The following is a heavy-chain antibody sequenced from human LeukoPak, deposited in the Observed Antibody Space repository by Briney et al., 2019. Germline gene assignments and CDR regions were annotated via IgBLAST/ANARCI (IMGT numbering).Heavy chain of an antibody. J-gene: IGHJ4*02. CDR1: GFTFSSYA. D-gene: IGHD4-17*01. Sequence: GGSLRLSCAASGFTFSSYAMHWVRQASGKGLEWVAVISYDGSNKYYADSVKGRFTISRDNSKNTLYLQMNSLRAEDTAVYYCARALRTHFDYWGQGTLVTVSS. CDR2: ISYDGSNK. CDR3: ARALRTHFDY. V-gene: IGHV3-30-3*01.